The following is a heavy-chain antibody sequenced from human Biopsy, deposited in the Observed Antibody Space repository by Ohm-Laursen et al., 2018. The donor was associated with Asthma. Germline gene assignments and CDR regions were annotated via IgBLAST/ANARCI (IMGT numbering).Heavy chain of an antibody. V-gene: IGHV3-30*03. CDR1: GFTFSRYA. D-gene: IGHD6-19*01. CDR3: ARGDSSGWSHYYFDY. J-gene: IGHJ4*02. CDR2: ISYDGSTK. Sequence: SLRLSCTASGFTFSRYAIHWVRQAPGKGLEWVAVISYDGSTKYSADSVKGRFIVSRDISKNILSLQMNSLRPEDTAVYYCARGDSSGWSHYYFDYWGQGTLVTVSS.